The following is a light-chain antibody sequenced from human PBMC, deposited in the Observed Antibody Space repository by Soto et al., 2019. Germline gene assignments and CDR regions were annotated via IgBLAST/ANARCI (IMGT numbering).Light chain of an antibody. Sequence: IQMTQSPSSLSASVGDRVTITCRASQSISSYLNWYQQRPGKAPNLLIYAASSLQSGVPARFRGSGSGTDFTLTISSLQPEDFATYYCQQTYSTPITFGQGTRLEIK. CDR2: AAS. V-gene: IGKV1-39*01. CDR1: QSISSY. CDR3: QQTYSTPIT. J-gene: IGKJ5*01.